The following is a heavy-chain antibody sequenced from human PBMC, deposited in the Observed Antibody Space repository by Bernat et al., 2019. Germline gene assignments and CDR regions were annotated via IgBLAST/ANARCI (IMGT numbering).Heavy chain of an antibody. V-gene: IGHV2-5*02. CDR1: GFSLSTSGVG. CDR2: IYWDDDK. J-gene: IGHJ3*02. D-gene: IGHD3-22*01. CDR3: AHRLFDSSGYFRFDAFDI. Sequence: QITLKESGPTLVKPTQTLTLTCTFSGFSLSTSGVGVGWIRQPPGKALEWLALIYWDDDKRYSPSLKSRLTITKDTSKNQVVLTMTNMDPVDTATYYCAHRLFDSSGYFRFDAFDIWGQGTMVTVSS.